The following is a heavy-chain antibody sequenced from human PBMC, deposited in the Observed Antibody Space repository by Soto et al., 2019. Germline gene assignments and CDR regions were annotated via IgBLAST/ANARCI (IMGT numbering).Heavy chain of an antibody. Sequence: GGSLRLSCAASGFTFSSYAMSWVRQAPGKGLEWVSAISGSGGSTYYADSVKGRFTISRDNSKNTLYLQMNSLRAEDTAVYYCAKDSYYYDSSGLRFDPWGQGTLVTVSS. CDR3: AKDSYYYDSSGLRFDP. V-gene: IGHV3-23*01. D-gene: IGHD3-22*01. CDR2: ISGSGGST. CDR1: GFTFSSYA. J-gene: IGHJ5*02.